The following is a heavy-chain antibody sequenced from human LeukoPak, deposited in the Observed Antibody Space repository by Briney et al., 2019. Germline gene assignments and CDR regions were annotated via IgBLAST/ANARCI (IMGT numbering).Heavy chain of an antibody. CDR2: ILPISGTT. V-gene: IGHV1-69*15. J-gene: IGHJ5*02. D-gene: IGHD1-26*01. CDR1: GGTFTIYA. CDR3: ARKLRLGGNWFDP. Sequence: GASVKVSFKSTGGTFTIYAINWVRPPPGQGLEWVGKILPISGTTNYAQKFHGRVTFTADESTSTAYMELSSLRSEDTALYYCARKLRLGGNWFDPWGQGTLVTVSS.